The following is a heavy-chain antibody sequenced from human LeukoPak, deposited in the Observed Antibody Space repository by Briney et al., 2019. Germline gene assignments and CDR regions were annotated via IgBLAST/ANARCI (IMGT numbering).Heavy chain of an antibody. J-gene: IGHJ4*02. D-gene: IGHD3-3*01. CDR3: ARRSNYDFWTGYFDC. Sequence: SETLSLTRTVSGASIKSSSFFWGWVSQPPGKGLEWVGRMYLSGSTYYNPSRKSRVTFSADTSKNQFSLKLSSVNASARALYYCARRSNYDFWTGYFDCWGQGALVTVTS. V-gene: IGHV4-39*01. CDR1: GASIKSSSFF. CDR2: MYLSGST.